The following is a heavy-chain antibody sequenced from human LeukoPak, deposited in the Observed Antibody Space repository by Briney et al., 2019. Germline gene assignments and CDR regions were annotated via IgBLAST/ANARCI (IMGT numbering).Heavy chain of an antibody. J-gene: IGHJ4*02. CDR1: GYTFTGYY. D-gene: IGHD4-17*01. V-gene: IGHV1-2*02. CDR3: ARAPVDYGDPYFDY. Sequence: ASVKVSCKASGYTFTGYYMHWVRQAPGQGLERMGWINPNSGGTNYAQKFQGRVTMTTDTSTSTAYMELRSLRSDDTAVYYCARAPVDYGDPYFDYWGQGTLVTVSS. CDR2: INPNSGGT.